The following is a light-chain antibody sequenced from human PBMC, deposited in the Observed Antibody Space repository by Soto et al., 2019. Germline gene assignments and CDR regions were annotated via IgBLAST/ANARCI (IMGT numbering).Light chain of an antibody. CDR3: QQRKDWPYT. CDR2: DAS. Sequence: EIVLTQSPDTLSLSPGERATLSCRASQSVSSYLAWYQQKPGQAPRLLIYDASNRATGIPARFSGSGSGTDFTLTISSLEPEDFAVYYCQQRKDWPYTFGQGTKLEIK. CDR1: QSVSSY. J-gene: IGKJ2*01. V-gene: IGKV3-11*01.